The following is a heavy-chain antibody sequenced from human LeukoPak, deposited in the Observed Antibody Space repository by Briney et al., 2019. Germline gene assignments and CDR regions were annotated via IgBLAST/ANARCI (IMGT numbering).Heavy chain of an antibody. CDR2: INHSGST. J-gene: IGHJ5*02. CDR3: ARAVGSEDYGDYGWFDP. D-gene: IGHD4-17*01. Sequence: SETLSLTCAVYGGSFSGYYWGWIRQPPGKGLEWIGEINHSGSTNYNPSLKSRVTISVDTSKNQFSLKLSSVTAADTAVYYCARAVGSEDYGDYGWFDPWGQGTLVTVSS. CDR1: GGSFSGYY. V-gene: IGHV4-34*01.